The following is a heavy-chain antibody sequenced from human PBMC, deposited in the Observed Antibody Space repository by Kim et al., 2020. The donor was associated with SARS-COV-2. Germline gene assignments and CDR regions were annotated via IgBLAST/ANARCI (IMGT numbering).Heavy chain of an antibody. CDR1: GGSFSGYY. Sequence: SETLSLTCAVYGGSFSGYYWSWIRQPPGKGLEWIGEINHSGSTNYNPSLKSRVTISVDTSKNQFSLKLSSVTAADTAVYYCARGELGRFGESNHDYWGQGTLVTVSS. J-gene: IGHJ4*02. D-gene: IGHD3-10*01. V-gene: IGHV4-34*01. CDR3: ARGELGRFGESNHDY. CDR2: INHSGST.